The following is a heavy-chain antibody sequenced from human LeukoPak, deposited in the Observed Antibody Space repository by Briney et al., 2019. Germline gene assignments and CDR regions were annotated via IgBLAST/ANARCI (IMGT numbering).Heavy chain of an antibody. CDR3: ASGTGHYDSSGYYPFDY. CDR2: INHSGST. D-gene: IGHD3-22*01. Sequence: SETLSLTCAVYGGSFSGYYWSWIRQPPGKGLEWIGKINHSGSTNYNPSLKSRVTISVDTSKNQFSLKLSSVTAADTAVYYCASGTGHYDSSGYYPFDYWGQGTLVTVSS. V-gene: IGHV4-34*01. CDR1: GGSFSGYY. J-gene: IGHJ4*02.